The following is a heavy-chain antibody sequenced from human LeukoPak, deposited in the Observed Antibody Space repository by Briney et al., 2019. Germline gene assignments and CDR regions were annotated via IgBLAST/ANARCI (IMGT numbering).Heavy chain of an antibody. CDR3: ANSAAVGTFY. CDR2: TRYDEDNK. Sequence: RPGGSLRLSCAASGFTFSSYGMHWVRQAPGKGLEWVAFTRYDEDNKYYADSVKGRFTISRDNAKNSLYLQMNSLRAEDTAVYYCANSAAVGTFYWGQGTLVTVSS. J-gene: IGHJ4*02. V-gene: IGHV3-30*02. CDR1: GFTFSSYG. D-gene: IGHD6-13*01.